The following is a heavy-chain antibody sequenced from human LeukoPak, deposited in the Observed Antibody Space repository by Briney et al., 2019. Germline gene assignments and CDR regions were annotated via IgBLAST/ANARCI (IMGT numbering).Heavy chain of an antibody. CDR1: GFAFHNYA. Sequence: PGRSLRLSRVGSGFAFHNYAMHWVRRPPGKGLDWVSAINWNSDTKAYADSVKGRFTISRDRARNSLYLQMDSLRPEDTALYYCAKDTGGNGAYFYAMDVWGQGTSVTVSS. D-gene: IGHD4-23*01. V-gene: IGHV3-9*01. J-gene: IGHJ6*02. CDR3: AKDTGGNGAYFYAMDV. CDR2: INWNSDTK.